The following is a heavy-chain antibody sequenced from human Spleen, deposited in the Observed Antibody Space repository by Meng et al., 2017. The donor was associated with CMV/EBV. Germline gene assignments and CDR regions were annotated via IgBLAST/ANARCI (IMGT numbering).Heavy chain of an antibody. CDR3: ARDYYGSGSYSTLGPNWFDP. Sequence: FSSYAISWVRQAPGQGLEWMGGIIPIFGTANYAQKFQGRVTITTDESTSTAYMELSSLRSEDTAVYYCARDYYGSGSYSTLGPNWFDPWGQGTLVTVSS. D-gene: IGHD3-10*01. J-gene: IGHJ5*02. V-gene: IGHV1-69*05. CDR2: IIPIFGTA. CDR1: FSSYA.